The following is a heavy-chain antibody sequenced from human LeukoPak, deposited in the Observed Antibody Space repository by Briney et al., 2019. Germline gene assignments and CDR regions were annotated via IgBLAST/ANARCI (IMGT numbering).Heavy chain of an antibody. D-gene: IGHD1-26*01. V-gene: IGHV3-30*18. J-gene: IGHJ4*02. CDR2: ISYDGSNK. Sequence: PGGSLRLSCAASGFTFSSYGMHWVRQAPGKGLEWVAVISYDGSNKYYADSVKGRFTISRDNSKNTLYLQMDNLRAEDTAVYYCAKGSGSGSYYGLSNFDYWGQGTLVTVSS. CDR1: GFTFSSYG. CDR3: AKGSGSGSYYGLSNFDY.